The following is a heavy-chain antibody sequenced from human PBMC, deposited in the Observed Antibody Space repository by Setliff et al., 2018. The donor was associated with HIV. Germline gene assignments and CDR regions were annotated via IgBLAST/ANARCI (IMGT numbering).Heavy chain of an antibody. CDR1: GGSISSGGYY. D-gene: IGHD6-13*01. CDR2: IYYSGST. CDR3: AREVASAAADTVDY. Sequence: PSETLSLTCTVSGGSISSGGYYWSWIRQHPGKGLEWIGYIYYSGSTYYNPYLKSRVTISVDTSKNQFSLKPSSVTAADTAVYYCAREVASAAADTVDYWGQGTLVTVSS. J-gene: IGHJ4*02. V-gene: IGHV4-31*03.